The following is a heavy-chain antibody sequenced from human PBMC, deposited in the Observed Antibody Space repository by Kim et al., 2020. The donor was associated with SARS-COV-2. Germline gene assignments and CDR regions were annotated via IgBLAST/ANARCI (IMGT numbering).Heavy chain of an antibody. J-gene: IGHJ5*01. CDR3: ARGSTVDRRFDS. V-gene: IGHV4-59*01. Sequence: SETLSLTCTVSGGSISGYYWSWIRQSPGKGLEWIGNIYYSGSTKYKPSLKSRVTISVDTSKNQFSLKLSSVTAADTAVYYFARGSTVDRRFDSWGQGTLV. CDR2: IYYSGST. D-gene: IGHD4-4*01. CDR1: GGSISGYY.